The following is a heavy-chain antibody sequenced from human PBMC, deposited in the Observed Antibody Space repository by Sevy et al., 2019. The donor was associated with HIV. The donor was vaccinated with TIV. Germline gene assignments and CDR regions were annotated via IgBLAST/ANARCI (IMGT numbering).Heavy chain of an antibody. V-gene: IGHV3-23*01. Sequence: GGSLRLSCAASGFTFDTYAMSWVRQAPGKGLEWVSAISGTGGRTYYTDSVKGRFTISRDNSKNTLYLQMNSLRAEHTAVYYCAKGRSSSSIDNSDYWGQGTLVTVSS. D-gene: IGHD6-6*01. CDR2: ISGTGGRT. J-gene: IGHJ4*02. CDR1: GFTFDTYA. CDR3: AKGRSSSSIDNSDY.